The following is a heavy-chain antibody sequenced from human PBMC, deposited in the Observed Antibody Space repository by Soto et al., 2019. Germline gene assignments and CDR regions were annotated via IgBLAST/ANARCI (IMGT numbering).Heavy chain of an antibody. CDR1: GYTFCTCY. CDR3: ARETSDFDY. V-gene: IGHV1-46*01. D-gene: IGHD2-21*01. CDR2: INPGDGTT. Sequence: QVQLVQSGADVKKPGDSVNISCTTSGYTFCTCYIHWLRQAPGQGLEWMGFINPGDGTTTYAQQFQGRVAVTRVTSTNTVYMGLSSLTSEDAAIYYCARETSDFDYWGQGTQVTISS. J-gene: IGHJ4*02.